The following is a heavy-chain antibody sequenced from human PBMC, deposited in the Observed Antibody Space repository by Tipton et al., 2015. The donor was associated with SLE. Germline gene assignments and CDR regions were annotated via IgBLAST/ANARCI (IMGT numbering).Heavy chain of an antibody. V-gene: IGHV3-66*01. J-gene: IGHJ6*02. CDR2: IYSAGST. CDR1: GFTVSTNH. Sequence: SLKLSCADSGFTVSTNHMSWVRQAPGKGLEWVSVIYSAGSTYYADSVKGRFTISRDNAKNSLYLQMNSLRAEDTAVYYCARDLGSYCSSTSCYSYYYYGMDVWGQGTTVTVSS. D-gene: IGHD2-2*01. CDR3: ARDLGSYCSSTSCYSYYYYGMDV.